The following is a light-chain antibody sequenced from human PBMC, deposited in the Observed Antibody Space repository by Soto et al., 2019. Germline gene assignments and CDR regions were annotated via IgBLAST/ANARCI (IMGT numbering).Light chain of an antibody. V-gene: IGLV1-40*01. J-gene: IGLJ2*01. CDR3: QSYDSSLSGYVV. Sequence: QSVLTQPPSVSGAPGQRVTISCTGSSSNIGAGYDVHWYQQLPGTAPKLLMYGNSNRPSGVPDRFSGSKSGTSASLAITGLQAEDEVDYYCQSYDSSLSGYVVFGGGTKVTVL. CDR2: GNS. CDR1: SSNIGAGYD.